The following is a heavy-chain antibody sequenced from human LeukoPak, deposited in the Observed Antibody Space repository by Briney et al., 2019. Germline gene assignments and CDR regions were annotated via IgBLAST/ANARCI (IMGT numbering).Heavy chain of an antibody. CDR2: IIPIFGTA. CDR3: ARGDNDILTGYYLYYFDY. CDR1: GGTFSSYA. D-gene: IGHD3-9*01. Sequence: SVKVSCKASGGTFSSYAISWVRQAPGQGLEWMGGIIPIFGTANYAQKFQGRVTITADESTSTAYMELSSLRSEGTAVYYCARGDNDILTGYYLYYFDYWGQGTLVTVAS. J-gene: IGHJ4*02. V-gene: IGHV1-69*13.